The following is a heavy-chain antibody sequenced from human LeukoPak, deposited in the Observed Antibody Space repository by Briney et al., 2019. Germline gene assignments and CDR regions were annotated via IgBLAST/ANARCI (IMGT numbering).Heavy chain of an antibody. J-gene: IGHJ4*02. CDR1: GLSLSTRGMC. D-gene: IGHD7-27*01. V-gene: IGHV2-70*17. Sequence: SGPTLVKPTQTLTLTCTFSGLSLSTRGMCVTWIRQPPGKALEWLASIDWDDDKFYSTSLKSRLTISKDTSKNQVVLTMTNMDPVDTATYYCARRNWGQYYFDSWGQGTLVTVSS. CDR3: ARRNWGQYYFDS. CDR2: IDWDDDK.